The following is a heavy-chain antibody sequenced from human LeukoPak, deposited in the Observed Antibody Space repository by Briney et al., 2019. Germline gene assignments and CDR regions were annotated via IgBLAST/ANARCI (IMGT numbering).Heavy chain of an antibody. CDR2: ISSSGSTI. J-gene: IGHJ4*02. V-gene: IGHV3-48*04. D-gene: IGHD6-13*01. CDR1: GFIFSTYS. Sequence: GGSLRLSCAASGFIFSTYSMNWVRQAPGKGLEWVSYISSSGSTIYYADSVKGRFTISRDNAKNSLYLQMNSLRAEDTAVYYCAALGSFPAEGIFDYWGQGTLVTVSS. CDR3: AALGSFPAEGIFDY.